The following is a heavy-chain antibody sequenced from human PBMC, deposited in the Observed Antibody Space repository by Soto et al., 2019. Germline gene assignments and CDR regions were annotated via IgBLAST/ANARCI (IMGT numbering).Heavy chain of an antibody. CDR1: GYTFTSYG. J-gene: IGHJ4*02. CDR3: ARYGPSYLLWFGEGFDY. D-gene: IGHD3-10*01. Sequence: ASVKVSCKASGYTFTSYGISWVRQAPGQGLEWMGIINPSGGSTSYAQKFQGRVTMTRDTSTSTVYMELSSLRSEDTAVYYCARYGPSYLLWFGEGFDYWGQGTLVTVSS. V-gene: IGHV1-46*01. CDR2: INPSGGST.